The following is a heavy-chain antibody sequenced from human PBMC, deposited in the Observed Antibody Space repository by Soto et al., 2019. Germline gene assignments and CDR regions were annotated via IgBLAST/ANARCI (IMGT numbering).Heavy chain of an antibody. CDR1: GGPFSSYA. CDR3: AKAAKISAGIWAGQNWLFS. J-gene: IGHJ5*01. CDR2: IIPIFGTA. Sequence: SVKASCTASGGPFSSYAISWVRHAPGQGLEWMGGIIPIFGTANYAQKFQGRVTITADESTSTAYMELSSLRSEDTDVYYCAKAAKISAGIWAGQNWLFSWAQGTLVTVYS. D-gene: IGHD6-13*01. V-gene: IGHV1-69*01.